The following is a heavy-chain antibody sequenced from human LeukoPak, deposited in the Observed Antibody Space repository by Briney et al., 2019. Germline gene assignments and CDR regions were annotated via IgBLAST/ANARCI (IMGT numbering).Heavy chain of an antibody. D-gene: IGHD3-10*01. V-gene: IGHV4-39*01. CDR3: ARHWIYGSGRGYFDY. CDR1: GGSISSSSYY. CDR2: IYYSGST. Sequence: PSETLSLTCTVSGGSISSSSYYWGWIRQPPGKGLEWIGSIYYSGSTYYNPSLKSRVTISVDTSKNQFSLKLGSVTAADTAVYYCARHWIYGSGRGYFDYWGQGTLVTVSS. J-gene: IGHJ4*02.